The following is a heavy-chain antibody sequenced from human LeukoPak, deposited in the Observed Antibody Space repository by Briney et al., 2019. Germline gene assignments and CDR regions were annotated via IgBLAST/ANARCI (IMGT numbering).Heavy chain of an antibody. D-gene: IGHD3-22*01. CDR3: ARDRFYYDSSGYYSYWDY. CDR1: GGTFSSYA. Sequence: SVKVSCKASGGTFSSYAISWVRQAPGQGLEWMGGIIPIFGTANYAQKFQGRVTITAGESTSTAYMKLSSLRSEDTAVYYCARDRFYYDSSGYYSYWDYWGQGTLVTVSS. CDR2: IIPIFGTA. J-gene: IGHJ4*02. V-gene: IGHV1-69*13.